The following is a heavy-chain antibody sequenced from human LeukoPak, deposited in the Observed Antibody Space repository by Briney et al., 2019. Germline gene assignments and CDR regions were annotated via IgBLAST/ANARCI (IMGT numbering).Heavy chain of an antibody. CDR3: AREPYYDFWSYFDY. V-gene: IGHV3-21*01. J-gene: IGHJ4*02. Sequence: GGSLRLSCAASGFTFSSYSMNWVRQAPGKGPEWVSSISSSSSYIYYADSVKGRFTISRDNAKNSLYLQMNSLRAEDTAVYYCAREPYYDFWSYFDYWGQGTLVTVSS. D-gene: IGHD3-3*01. CDR1: GFTFSSYS. CDR2: ISSSSSYI.